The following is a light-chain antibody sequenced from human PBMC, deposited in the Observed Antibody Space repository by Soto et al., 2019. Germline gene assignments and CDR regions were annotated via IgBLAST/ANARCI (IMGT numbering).Light chain of an antibody. CDR3: QQYKSYPWT. Sequence: EIVMTQSPATLSVSPGERATLPCRASQGIGSTLAWYQQKPGQTPRLLISRASSRATGIPDRFSGSGSGTDFTLTISSLQPDDFATYYCQQYKSYPWTFGQGTKVDIK. V-gene: IGKV3-15*01. J-gene: IGKJ1*01. CDR1: QGIGST. CDR2: RAS.